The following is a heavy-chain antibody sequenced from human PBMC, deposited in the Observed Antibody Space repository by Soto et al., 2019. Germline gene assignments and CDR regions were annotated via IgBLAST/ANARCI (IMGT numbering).Heavy chain of an antibody. D-gene: IGHD6-13*01. CDR2: IFYDGYT. J-gene: IGHJ4*02. Sequence: SETLSLTCTVSGDSISGSPYFWGWIRQPPGKRLERIGSIFYDGYTLYTPSLRSRVTISVDTSKNQFSLKLASVAAADTATYFCARLQAAVPHYWGQGTLVTVSS. CDR3: ARLQAAVPHY. V-gene: IGHV4-39*01. CDR1: GDSISGSPYF.